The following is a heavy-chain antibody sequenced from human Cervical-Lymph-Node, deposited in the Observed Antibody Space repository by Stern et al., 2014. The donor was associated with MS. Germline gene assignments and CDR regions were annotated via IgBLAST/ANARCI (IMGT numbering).Heavy chain of an antibody. CDR3: ARGGIAASPFDP. D-gene: IGHD6-13*01. Sequence: QVQLQESGPGLVQPSETLSLTCTVSGGSISSYYWSWIRQPPGKGLEWIVYRDYSGSTNYNPSLKSLFTISIDTSKNQFSLRLTSVTAADTAVYYCARGGIAASPFDPWGQGTLVTVSS. V-gene: IGHV4-59*01. CDR1: GGSISSYY. CDR2: RDYSGST. J-gene: IGHJ5*02.